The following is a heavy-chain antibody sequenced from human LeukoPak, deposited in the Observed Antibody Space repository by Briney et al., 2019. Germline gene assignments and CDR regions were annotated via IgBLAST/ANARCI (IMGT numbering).Heavy chain of an antibody. J-gene: IGHJ4*02. D-gene: IGHD3-10*01. Sequence: GGSLRLSCAASGFTFSSYGMHWVRQAPGKGLEWVAFIQYDGSDKYYADSVKGRFTISRDNSKNTLYLQMNSLRPEDTAVYYCAPDPRGHYYFDYWGQGTLVTVSS. CDR2: IQYDGSDK. CDR3: APDPRGHYYFDY. V-gene: IGHV3-30*02. CDR1: GFTFSSYG.